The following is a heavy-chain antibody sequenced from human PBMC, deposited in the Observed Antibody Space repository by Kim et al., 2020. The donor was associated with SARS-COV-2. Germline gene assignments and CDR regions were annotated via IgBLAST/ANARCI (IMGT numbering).Heavy chain of an antibody. J-gene: IGHJ4*02. CDR3: AREDSSSWDY. D-gene: IGHD6-13*01. V-gene: IGHV6-1*01. CDR2: YN. Sequence: YNDYAVSVKSRITINPDTSKNQFSLQLNSVTPEDTAVYYCAREDSSSWDYWGQGTLVTVSS.